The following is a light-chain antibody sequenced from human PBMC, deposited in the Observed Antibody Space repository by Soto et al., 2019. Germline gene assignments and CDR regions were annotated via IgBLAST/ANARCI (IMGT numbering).Light chain of an antibody. J-gene: IGLJ2*01. CDR1: SSDVGGYNY. V-gene: IGLV2-14*01. Sequence: QSALTQPASVSGSPGQSITIYCTGTSSDVGGYNYVSWYQQHPGKAPKLMIYEVSNRPSGVSNRFSGSKSGNTASLTISGLLAEDEADYYCSSYTSSSTVVFGGGTKLTVL. CDR3: SSYTSSSTVV. CDR2: EVS.